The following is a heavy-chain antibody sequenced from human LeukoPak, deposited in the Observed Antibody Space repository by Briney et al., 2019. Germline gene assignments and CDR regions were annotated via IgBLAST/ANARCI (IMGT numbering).Heavy chain of an antibody. V-gene: IGHV3-15*01. CDR3: TTDEGGYYDSSGYYYRNY. J-gene: IGHJ4*02. D-gene: IGHD3-22*01. CDR1: GFTFSNAW. CDR2: IKSKTDGGTT. Sequence: GGSLRLSCAASGFTFSNAWMSWVRQAPGKGLEWVGRIKSKTDGGTTDYAAPVKGRFTISRDDSKNTLYLQVNSLKTEDTAVYYCTTDEGGYYDSSGYYYRNYWGQGTLVTVSS.